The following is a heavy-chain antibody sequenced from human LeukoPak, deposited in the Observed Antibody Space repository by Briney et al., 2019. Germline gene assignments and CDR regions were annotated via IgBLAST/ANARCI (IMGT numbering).Heavy chain of an antibody. Sequence: SETLSLTCTVSGGSISSYYWGWIRQPPGKGLEWIGTIYYSGSTLYNPSLKSRVTISVDTSKNQFSLKLTSVTAADTAVYYCARQSTVTTRYWGQGTLVTVSS. D-gene: IGHD4-11*01. CDR3: ARQSTVTTRY. CDR2: IYYSGST. J-gene: IGHJ4*02. V-gene: IGHV4-39*01. CDR1: GGSISSYY.